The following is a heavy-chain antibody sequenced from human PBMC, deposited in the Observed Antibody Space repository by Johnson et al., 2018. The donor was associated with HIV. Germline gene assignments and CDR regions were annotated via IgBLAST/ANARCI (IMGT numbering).Heavy chain of an antibody. CDR2: ISNSDGST. CDR3: ASAEIAAAATGHDAFDI. Sequence: VQLVESGGGLVQPGGSLRLSCTASGFTFSNYAMTWVRQAPGKGLEWVSAISNSDGSTYYADSVKGRFTISRDNSKNTLYLQMNSLRAEDTAVYYCASAEIAAAATGHDAFDIWGQGTMVTVSS. CDR1: GFTFSNYA. V-gene: IGHV3-23*04. D-gene: IGHD6-13*01. J-gene: IGHJ3*02.